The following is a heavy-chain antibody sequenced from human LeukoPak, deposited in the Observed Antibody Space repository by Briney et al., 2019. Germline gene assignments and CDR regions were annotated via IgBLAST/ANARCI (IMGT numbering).Heavy chain of an antibody. Sequence: XYXSGSTNYNPSLKSRVTISVDTSKNQFSLKLSSVTAADTAVYYCARELYDYVWGSYRHAWFDPWGQGTLVTVSS. D-gene: IGHD3-16*02. V-gene: IGHV4-59*01. CDR3: ARELYDYVWGSYRHAWFDP. J-gene: IGHJ5*02. CDR2: XYXSGST.